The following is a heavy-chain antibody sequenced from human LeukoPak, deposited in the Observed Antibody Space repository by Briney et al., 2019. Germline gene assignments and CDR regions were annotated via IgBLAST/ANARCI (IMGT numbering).Heavy chain of an antibody. D-gene: IGHD5-18*01. CDR3: ARGPRGYSYGYQKLNFDY. J-gene: IGHJ4*02. CDR1: GGSFSGYY. CDR2: INHSGST. V-gene: IGHV4-34*01. Sequence: SETLSLTCAVYGGSFSGYYWSWIRQPPGKGLEWIGEINHSGSTNYNPSLKSRVTISVDTSKNQFSLKLSSVTAADTAVYYCARGPRGYSYGYQKLNFDYWGQGTLVTVSS.